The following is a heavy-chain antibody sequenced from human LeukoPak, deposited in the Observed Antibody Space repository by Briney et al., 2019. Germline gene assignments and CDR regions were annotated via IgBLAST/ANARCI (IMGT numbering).Heavy chain of an antibody. CDR1: GFTFSSYW. CDR3: ATSRDVSLWFGELY. Sequence: GGSLRLSCAASGFTFSSYWMSWVRQAPGRGLEWVANIKGDGSEKYYVDSVKGRFTISRDNAKNLLYLQMNSLRAEDTAVYYCATSRDVSLWFGELYWGQGTLVTVSS. CDR2: IKGDGSEK. J-gene: IGHJ4*02. V-gene: IGHV3-7*01. D-gene: IGHD3-10*01.